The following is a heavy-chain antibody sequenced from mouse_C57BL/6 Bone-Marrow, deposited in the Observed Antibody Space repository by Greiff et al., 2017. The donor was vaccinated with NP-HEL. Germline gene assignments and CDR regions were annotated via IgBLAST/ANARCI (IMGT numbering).Heavy chain of an antibody. J-gene: IGHJ4*01. CDR2: IYPGSGST. CDR3: ARRGVIYYDYDDYAMDY. D-gene: IGHD2-4*01. V-gene: IGHV1-55*01. CDR1: GYTFTSYW. Sequence: QVQLQQPGAELVKPGASVKMSCKASGYTFTSYWITWVKQRPGQGLEWIGDIYPGSGSTNYNEKFKSKATLTVDTSSSTAYMQLSSLTSEDSAVYYCARRGVIYYDYDDYAMDYWGQGTSVTVSS.